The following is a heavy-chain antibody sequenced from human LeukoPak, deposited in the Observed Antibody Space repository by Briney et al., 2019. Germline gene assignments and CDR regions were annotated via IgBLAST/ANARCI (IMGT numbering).Heavy chain of an antibody. Sequence: GASAKVSCKASGYTFNSYGITWVRQAPGQGLEWVGWISVYNGVTKFAQKVQDRVTMTTDTSTNIAYMELRNLRSDDTAVYYCARVWYPPDAFDFWGQGTMVTVSS. J-gene: IGHJ3*01. CDR1: GYTFNSYG. V-gene: IGHV1-18*01. CDR2: ISVYNGVT. D-gene: IGHD6-13*01. CDR3: ARVWYPPDAFDF.